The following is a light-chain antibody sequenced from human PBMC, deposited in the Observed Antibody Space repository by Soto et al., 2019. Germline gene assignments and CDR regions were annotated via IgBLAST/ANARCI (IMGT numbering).Light chain of an antibody. CDR1: QTVSRSY. CDR3: QHFDSAPT. Sequence: EIVLTQYPGTLSLSPGESATLSCRASQTVSRSYFVWYQQKPGQAPRLLIYGASARAPGIPDRFSGTGSGTESTLTISRLEPEDFAVYFCQHFDSAPTFGGGTKVEIK. CDR2: GAS. J-gene: IGKJ4*01. V-gene: IGKV3-20*01.